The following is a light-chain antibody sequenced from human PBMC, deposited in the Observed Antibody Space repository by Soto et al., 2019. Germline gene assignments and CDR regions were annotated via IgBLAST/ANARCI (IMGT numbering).Light chain of an antibody. CDR3: QQYYSYSIT. CDR1: QSISFW. CDR2: KAS. V-gene: IGKV1-5*03. J-gene: IGKJ5*01. Sequence: DIQMTQSPSTLSASVGDRVTITCRASQSISFWLAWYQQKPGKAPKLLIYKASSLESGVPSRFSGSGSGKEFTLTFSSLQPDDFATYSCQQYYSYSITFGQGTRLEIK.